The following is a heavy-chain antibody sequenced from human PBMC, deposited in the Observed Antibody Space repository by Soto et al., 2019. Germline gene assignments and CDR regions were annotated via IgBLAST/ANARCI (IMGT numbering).Heavy chain of an antibody. V-gene: IGHV3-30-3*01. CDR1: GFTFSSYA. D-gene: IGHD6-13*01. Sequence: QVPLEESGGGVVQPGRSLRLSCAASGFTFSSYAMHWVRQAPGKGLEWVAVISYDGSNKYYADSVKGRFTISRDNSKNTLYLQMNSLRAEDTAVYYCARDPSNSSWGGYWGQGTLVTVSS. J-gene: IGHJ4*02. CDR2: ISYDGSNK. CDR3: ARDPSNSSWGGY.